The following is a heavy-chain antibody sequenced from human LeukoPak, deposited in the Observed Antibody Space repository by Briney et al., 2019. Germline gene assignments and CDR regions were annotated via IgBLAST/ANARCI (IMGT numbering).Heavy chain of an antibody. V-gene: IGHV1-69*04. J-gene: IGHJ3*02. CDR2: IIPILGIA. CDR3: ARDLRGSAGNAFDI. D-gene: IGHD6-13*01. CDR1: GGTFSSYA. Sequence: SVKVSCKASGGTFSSYAISWVRQAPGQGLEWMGRIIPILGIANYAQKFQGRVTITADKSTSTAYMELSSLRSEDTAVYYCARDLRGSAGNAFDIWGQGTMVTVSS.